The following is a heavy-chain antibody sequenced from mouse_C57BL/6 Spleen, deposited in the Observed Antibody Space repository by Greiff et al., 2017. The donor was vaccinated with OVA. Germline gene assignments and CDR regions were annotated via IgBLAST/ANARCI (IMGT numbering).Heavy chain of an antibody. Sequence: VQLVESGPELVKPGASVKLSCKASGYTFTSYDINWVKQRPGQGLEWIGWIYPRDGSTKYNEKFQGKATLTVDTSSSTAYMELHSLTSEDSAVYFCARGSSYVGTDYAMDYWGQGTSVTVSS. D-gene: IGHD1-1*01. CDR1: GYTFTSYD. V-gene: IGHV1-85*01. J-gene: IGHJ4*01. CDR3: ARGSSYVGTDYAMDY. CDR2: IYPRDGST.